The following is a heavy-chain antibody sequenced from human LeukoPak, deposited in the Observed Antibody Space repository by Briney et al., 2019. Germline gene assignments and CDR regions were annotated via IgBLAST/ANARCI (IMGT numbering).Heavy chain of an antibody. CDR1: GYTFTGYY. D-gene: IGHD4-17*01. CDR3: AREGLRDYVMTGADY. J-gene: IGHJ4*02. Sequence: ASVKVSCKASGYTFTGYYIHWVRQAPGHGLEWMGRINPNSGGTNFARKFQGRVTMTRDMFISTVYLELNRLRSDDTAMYYCAREGLRDYVMTGADYWGQGTPVTVSS. V-gene: IGHV1-2*06. CDR2: INPNSGGT.